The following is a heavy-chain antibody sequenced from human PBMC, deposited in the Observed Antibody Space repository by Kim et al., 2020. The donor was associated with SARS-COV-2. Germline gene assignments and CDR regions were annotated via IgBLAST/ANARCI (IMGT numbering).Heavy chain of an antibody. CDR2: TI. CDR3: AGGGTGNFDY. Sequence: TIKFATSVEGRFTISRDNSKKSVYLQVNSLGGEDAAVYFCAGGGTGNFDYWGQGALVTVSS. V-gene: IGHV3-48*03. J-gene: IGHJ4*02. D-gene: IGHD3-9*01.